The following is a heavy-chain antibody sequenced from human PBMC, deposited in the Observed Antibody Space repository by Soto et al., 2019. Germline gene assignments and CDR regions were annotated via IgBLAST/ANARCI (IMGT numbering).Heavy chain of an antibody. V-gene: IGHV3-73*01. Sequence: PGGSLRLSCAASGLPFSGSPIHWVRQASGKGLEWAGRIRSKANTYATAYATSVKGRFTISRDDSKNTTYLQMNSLKTEDTAVYFCTRPGFGDFVDPYDYGIDVWGQGTTVTAP. D-gene: IGHD2-2*01. CDR2: IRSKANTYAT. J-gene: IGHJ6*02. CDR1: GLPFSGSP. CDR3: TRPGFGDFVDPYDYGIDV.